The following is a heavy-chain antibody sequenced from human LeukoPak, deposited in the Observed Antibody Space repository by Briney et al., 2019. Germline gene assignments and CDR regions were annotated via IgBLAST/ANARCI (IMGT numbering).Heavy chain of an antibody. CDR2: ITSSSRYI. CDR3: ARDPYSGNYGAYYYDYMDV. D-gene: IGHD1-26*01. Sequence: GGSLRLSCAASGFTLTSYNMNWVRQAPGKGLEWVSSITSSSRYIYYADSVKGRFSTSRDNAKNSLYLQIDSLRVDDTAVYYCARDPYSGNYGAYYYDYMDVWGKGTTVTISS. V-gene: IGHV3-21*06. J-gene: IGHJ6*03. CDR1: GFTLTSYN.